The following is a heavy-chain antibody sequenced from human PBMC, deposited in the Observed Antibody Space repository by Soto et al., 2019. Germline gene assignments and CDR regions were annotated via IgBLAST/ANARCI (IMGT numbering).Heavy chain of an antibody. CDR3: TILAAVQDY. D-gene: IGHD6-13*01. Sequence: EVQLLESGGGVVEPGGSLRLSCAASGFTFSNYAMSWVRQAPGKGLEWVSTINANDGGTYYADSAKGRFTVSRDNSKNTLFMQMNSLRAEDTAIYYCTILAAVQDYWGQGTLVIVSS. V-gene: IGHV3-23*01. CDR2: INANDGGT. J-gene: IGHJ4*02. CDR1: GFTFSNYA.